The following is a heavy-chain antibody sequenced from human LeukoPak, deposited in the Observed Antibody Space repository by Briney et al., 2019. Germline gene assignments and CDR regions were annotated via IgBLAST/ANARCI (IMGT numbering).Heavy chain of an antibody. CDR1: GGSISSSSYY. Sequence: SETLSLTCTVSGGSISSSSYYWVWIRQPPGTGLEWIGSIYYSGSTYYNPSLKSRVTISVDTSKNQFSLKLSSVTAADTAVYYCARVRVRGVIDYWGQGTLVTVSS. D-gene: IGHD3-10*01. J-gene: IGHJ4*02. V-gene: IGHV4-39*07. CDR2: IYYSGST. CDR3: ARVRVRGVIDY.